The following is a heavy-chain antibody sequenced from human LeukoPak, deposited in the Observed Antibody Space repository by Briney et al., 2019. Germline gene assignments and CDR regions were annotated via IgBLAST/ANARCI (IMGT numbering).Heavy chain of an antibody. D-gene: IGHD3-22*01. CDR2: ISYDGSNK. J-gene: IGHJ4*02. V-gene: IGHV3-30-3*01. CDR3: ARNSYYDSSGYYYVSPFDY. CDR1: GFTFSSYA. Sequence: GRSLRLSCAASGFTFSSYAMHWVRQAPGKGLEWVAVISYDGSNKYYADSVKGRFTISRDNSKNTLYLQMNSLRAEDTAVYYCARNSYYDSSGYYYVSPFDYWGQGTLVTVSS.